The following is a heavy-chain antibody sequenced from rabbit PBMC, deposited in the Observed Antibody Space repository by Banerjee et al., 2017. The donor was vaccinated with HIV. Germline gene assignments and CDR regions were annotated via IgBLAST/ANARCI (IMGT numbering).Heavy chain of an antibody. Sequence: QEQLEESGGGLVKPEGSLTLTCKASGFDLSSYYYMCWVRQAPGKGLEWIACIYGGSSGSTWYASWAKGRFTISKTSSTTVTLQMTSLTAADTATYFCARGGLWGPGTLVTVS. CDR1: GFDLSSYYY. V-gene: IGHV1S45*01. CDR2: IYGGSSGST. CDR3: ARGGL. J-gene: IGHJ4*01.